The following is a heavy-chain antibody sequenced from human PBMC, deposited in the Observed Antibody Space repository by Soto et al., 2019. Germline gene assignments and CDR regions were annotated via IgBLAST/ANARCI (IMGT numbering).Heavy chain of an antibody. J-gene: IGHJ4*02. CDR3: TRDLHIAATDY. CDR2: IIGDGSAR. Sequence: GGSLRRSCAASVFSFSNYCMHWVRQAPGKGLEWVSRIIGDGSARDYADSVTGRFTISRDNAKNTVYLQMNSLRAEDTAIYYCTRDLHIAATDYWGQGTVVTVSS. V-gene: IGHV3-74*01. D-gene: IGHD6-13*01. CDR1: VFSFSNYC.